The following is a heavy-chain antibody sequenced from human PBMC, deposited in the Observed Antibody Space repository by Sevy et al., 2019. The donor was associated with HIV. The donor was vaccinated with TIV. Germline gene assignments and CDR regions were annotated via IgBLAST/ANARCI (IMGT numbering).Heavy chain of an antibody. V-gene: IGHV3-23*01. CDR1: GFTFSSYA. J-gene: IGHJ6*02. CDR2: ISGSGGST. D-gene: IGHD3-3*01. CDR3: AKGSYDFWSGYYYYYYGMDV. Sequence: GGSLRLSCAASGFTFSSYAMSWVRQAPGKGLEWVSAISGSGGSTYYADSVKGRFTISRDNPKNTLYLQMNSLRAEDTAVYYCAKGSYDFWSGYYYYYYGMDVWGQGTTVTVSS.